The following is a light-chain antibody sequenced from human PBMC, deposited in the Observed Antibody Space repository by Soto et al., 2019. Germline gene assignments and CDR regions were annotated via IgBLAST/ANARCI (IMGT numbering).Light chain of an antibody. CDR2: EVS. Sequence: QSVLTQPASVSGSLGQSITISCTGTSSDVGGYTLVSWYQQHPGSAPKLVIYEVSKRPSGISNRFSGSKSGNTASLTISGLQAEDEADYFCCSYGGSSTYVFGTGTKLTVL. J-gene: IGLJ1*01. V-gene: IGLV2-23*02. CDR3: CSYGGSSTYV. CDR1: SSDVGGYTL.